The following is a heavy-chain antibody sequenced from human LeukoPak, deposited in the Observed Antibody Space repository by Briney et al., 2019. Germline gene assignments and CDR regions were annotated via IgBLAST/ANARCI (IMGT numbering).Heavy chain of an antibody. D-gene: IGHD3-22*01. CDR3: AHHWGSYDSSGYLYFDY. Sequence: GGSLRLSCAGSGFTFSNYAMSWGRQAPGKGLEWVSYINSSGSTIYYADSVKGRFTISRDNAKNSLYLQMNSLRAEDTAVYYCAHHWGSYDSSGYLYFDYWGQGTLVTVSS. CDR1: GFTFSNYA. V-gene: IGHV3-48*03. CDR2: INSSGSTI. J-gene: IGHJ4*02.